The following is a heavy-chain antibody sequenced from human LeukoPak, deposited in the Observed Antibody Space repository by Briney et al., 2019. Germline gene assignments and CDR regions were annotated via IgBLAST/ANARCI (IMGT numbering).Heavy chain of an antibody. CDR2: IYPGDSDT. J-gene: IGHJ3*02. Sequence: GESLKISCKGSGYRFTDYWIGWVRQMPGKGLEWMGIIYPGDSDTRYSPSFQGQVTISADKSISTAYLQWSSLKASDTAMYYCARHLGYCSSTSCYEDAFDIWGQGTMVTVSS. V-gene: IGHV5-51*01. CDR1: GYRFTDYW. D-gene: IGHD2-2*01. CDR3: ARHLGYCSSTSCYEDAFDI.